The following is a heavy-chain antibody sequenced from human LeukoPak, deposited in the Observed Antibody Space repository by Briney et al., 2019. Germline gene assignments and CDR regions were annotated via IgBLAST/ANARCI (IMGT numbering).Heavy chain of an antibody. Sequence: GGSLRLSCVASGFTFSNYAMHWVRQTPGKGLEWVAVISHDGSNKYYADSVKGRFTISRDNSKNTLSLQMNSLRAEDTAVYYCARGWGYYYGMDVWGQGTTVTVSS. D-gene: IGHD3-16*01. V-gene: IGHV3-30*03. CDR2: ISHDGSNK. CDR1: GFTFSNYA. J-gene: IGHJ6*02. CDR3: ARGWGYYYGMDV.